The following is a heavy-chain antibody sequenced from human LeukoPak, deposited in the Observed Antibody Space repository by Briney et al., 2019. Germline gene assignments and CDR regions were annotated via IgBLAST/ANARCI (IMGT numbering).Heavy chain of an antibody. CDR3: ARDGRYYGSGNYYGMDV. V-gene: IGHV1-46*01. Sequence: ASVKVSCKAFGYTFSSYYMHWVRQAPGQGLEWMGIINPTGGGNKRYAQKFHGRVTMTSDTSASTVYMELSSLRSEDTAVYYCARDGRYYGSGNYYGMDVWGKGTTVTVS. CDR1: GYTFSSYY. J-gene: IGHJ6*04. CDR2: INPTGGGNK. D-gene: IGHD3-10*01.